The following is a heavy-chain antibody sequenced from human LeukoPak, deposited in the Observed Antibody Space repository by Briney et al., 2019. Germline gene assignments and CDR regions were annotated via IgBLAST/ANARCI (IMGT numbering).Heavy chain of an antibody. CDR3: ARDRTRTGYSSGWYHDY. V-gene: IGHV1-2*02. CDR1: GYTFTGYY. J-gene: IGHJ4*02. Sequence: ASVKVSCKAAGYTFTGYYMHWVRQAPGQVREWMGWINPNSGGTNYAQKFQGRVTMTRDTSISTAYMELSRLRSDDTAVYYCARDRTRTGYSSGWYHDYWGQGTLVTVSS. D-gene: IGHD6-19*01. CDR2: INPNSGGT.